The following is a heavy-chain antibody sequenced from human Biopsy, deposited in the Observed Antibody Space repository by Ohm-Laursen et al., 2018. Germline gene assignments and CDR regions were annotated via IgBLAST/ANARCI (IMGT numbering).Heavy chain of an antibody. J-gene: IGHJ5*01. CDR3: ARVRGGFLEWFDY. CDR2: ISYSRDT. V-gene: IGHV4-59*01. D-gene: IGHD3-3*01. Sequence: SETLSLTCAVSGGSISGSSWSWIRQAPGKGLEWIGYISYSRDTNYNPSLKSRITISVDTSKNQFSLKLTSVTAADTAVYYCARVRGGFLEWFDYWGQGTLVTVSS. CDR1: GGSISGSS.